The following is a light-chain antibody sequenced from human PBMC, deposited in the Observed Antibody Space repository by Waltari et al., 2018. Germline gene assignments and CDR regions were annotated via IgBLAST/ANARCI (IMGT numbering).Light chain of an antibody. V-gene: IGLV2-14*01. CDR2: EVS. CDR3: HSQTTTGTLWV. CDR1: NSDVGGYDF. Sequence: QSALTQPASVSGSPGQSITISCTGTNSDVGGYDFVSWYQHHPGKDPKLMVYEVSNRPSGVSNRFAGSKAGNTASLTISGLQAEDEADYYCHSQTTTGTLWVLGGGTKLTVL. J-gene: IGLJ3*02.